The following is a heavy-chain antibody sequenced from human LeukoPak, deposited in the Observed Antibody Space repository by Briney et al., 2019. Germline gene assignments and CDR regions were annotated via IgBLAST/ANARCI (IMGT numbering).Heavy chain of an antibody. V-gene: IGHV3-30-3*01. Sequence: GRSLRLPCAASGFTFSSYAMHWVRQAPGKGLEWVAVISYDGSNKYYADSVKGRFTISRDNSKNTLYLQMNSLRAEDTAVYYCARDYTDLLDAFDIWGQGTMVTVSS. J-gene: IGHJ3*02. CDR3: ARDYTDLLDAFDI. CDR2: ISYDGSNK. D-gene: IGHD3-16*01. CDR1: GFTFSSYA.